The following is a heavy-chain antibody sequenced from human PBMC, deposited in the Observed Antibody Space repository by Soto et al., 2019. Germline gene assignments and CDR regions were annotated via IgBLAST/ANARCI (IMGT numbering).Heavy chain of an antibody. CDR1: GFTFSDYT. V-gene: IGHV3-30*04. CDR3: ARDQGKQVVDAWVGVIDS. CDR2: ISCYGSTI. D-gene: IGHD2-8*02. Sequence: QVQLVESGGGVVQPGRSLRLSCAASGFTFSDYTMHWVRQAPGKGLEWVAVISCYGSTIFYADSMKGRFTVSRDNSRNTVYMPMNRLMAEVTADYYSARDQGKQVVDAWVGVIDSWGQGTLVTVSS. J-gene: IGHJ5*01.